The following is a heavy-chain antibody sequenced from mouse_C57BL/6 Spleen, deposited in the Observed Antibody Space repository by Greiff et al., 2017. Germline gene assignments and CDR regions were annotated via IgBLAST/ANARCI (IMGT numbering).Heavy chain of an antibody. D-gene: IGHD1-1*01. Sequence: EVQLVESGGGLVKPGGSLKLSCAASGFTFSDYGMHWVRQAPEKGLEWVAYISSGSSTIYYADPVKGRFTISRDNAKNTLFMQMTSLRSEDTAMYYCAKGHYYGSSPYAMDYWGQGTSVTVSS. CDR1: GFTFSDYG. V-gene: IGHV5-17*01. J-gene: IGHJ4*01. CDR3: AKGHYYGSSPYAMDY. CDR2: ISSGSSTI.